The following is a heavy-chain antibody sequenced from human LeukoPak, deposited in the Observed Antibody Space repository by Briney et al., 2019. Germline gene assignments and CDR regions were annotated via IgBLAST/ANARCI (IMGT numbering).Heavy chain of an antibody. J-gene: IGHJ6*02. CDR2: INHSGST. CDR1: GGSFSGYY. CDR3: ARGQHYYYYYGMDV. D-gene: IGHD6-13*01. Sequence: SETLSLTCAVYGGSFSGYYWSWIRQPPGKGLEWIGEINHSGSTNYNPSLKSRVTMSVDTSKNQFSLKLSSVTAADTAVYYCARGQHYYYYYGMDVWGQGTTVTVSS. V-gene: IGHV4-34*01.